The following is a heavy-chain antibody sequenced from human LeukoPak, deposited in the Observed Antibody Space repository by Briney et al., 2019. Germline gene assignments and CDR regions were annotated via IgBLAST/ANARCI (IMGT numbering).Heavy chain of an antibody. Sequence: GGSLRLSCAASGFTFSSYGMHWVSQAPGKGLEWVAVIWYDGSNKYYADSVKGRFTISRDNAKNSLYLQMNSLRAEDTAVYYCARVGADYYFDYWGQGTLVTVSS. CDR2: IWYDGSNK. V-gene: IGHV3-33*01. J-gene: IGHJ4*02. CDR3: ARVGADYYFDY. D-gene: IGHD1-26*01. CDR1: GFTFSSYG.